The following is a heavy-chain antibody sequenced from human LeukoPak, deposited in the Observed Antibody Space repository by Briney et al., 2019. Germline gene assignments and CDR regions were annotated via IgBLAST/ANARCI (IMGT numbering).Heavy chain of an antibody. CDR2: IYTSGST. D-gene: IGHD3-16*01. Sequence: NPSETLSLTCTVSGGSISSYYWSWIRQPAGKGLEWIGRIYTSGSTNYNPSLKSRVTMSADTSKNKFSLKLSSVTAADTAVYYCARDLWDAFDIWGQGTMVTVSS. CDR3: ARDLWDAFDI. CDR1: GGSISSYY. J-gene: IGHJ3*02. V-gene: IGHV4-4*07.